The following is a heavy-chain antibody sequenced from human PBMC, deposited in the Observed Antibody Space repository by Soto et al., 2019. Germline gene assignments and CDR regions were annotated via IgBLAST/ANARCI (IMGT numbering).Heavy chain of an antibody. Sequence: GGSLRLSCEASGFTFRSFSMNWVRQAPGKGLEWVSYIRGDSDNIHYADSVRGRFTISRDNAKNSLFLQMNSLRAEDTAVYYCGRGPPTAPSYYFEDWGKGTLVTVSS. J-gene: IGHJ4*02. D-gene: IGHD4-4*01. V-gene: IGHV3-48*01. CDR3: GRGPPTAPSYYFED. CDR2: IRGDSDNI. CDR1: GFTFRSFS.